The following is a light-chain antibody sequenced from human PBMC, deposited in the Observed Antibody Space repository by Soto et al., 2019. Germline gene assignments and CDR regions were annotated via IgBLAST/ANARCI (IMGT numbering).Light chain of an antibody. CDR1: QSIDSW. CDR2: KTS. Sequence: DIQMTQSPSTLSASVGDRVTITCRASQSIDSWLAWYQQKPGKAPKLLIYKTSNLESGVPSRFSGSGSGTEFSLTISSLQPDDFAPYYCQQYKSFSLTFGGGTRVEVK. V-gene: IGKV1-5*03. J-gene: IGKJ4*01. CDR3: QQYKSFSLT.